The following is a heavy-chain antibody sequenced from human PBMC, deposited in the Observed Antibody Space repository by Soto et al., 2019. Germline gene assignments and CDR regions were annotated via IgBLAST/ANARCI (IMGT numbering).Heavy chain of an antibody. CDR1: GFTFSSYG. Sequence: PGGSLRLSCAASGFTFSSYGMHWVRQAPGKGLEWVAVIWYDGSNKYYADSVKGRFTISRDNSKNTLYLQMNSLRAEDTAVYYCARVFTSGYADNYYYYYYMDVWGKGTTVTVSS. CDR3: ARVFTSGYADNYYYYYYMDV. J-gene: IGHJ6*03. V-gene: IGHV3-33*01. D-gene: IGHD5-12*01. CDR2: IWYDGSNK.